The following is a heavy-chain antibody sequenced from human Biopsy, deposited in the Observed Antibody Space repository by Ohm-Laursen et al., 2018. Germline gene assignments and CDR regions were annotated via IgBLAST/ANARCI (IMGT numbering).Heavy chain of an antibody. V-gene: IGHV4-59*01. D-gene: IGHD3-22*01. Sequence: GTLSLTCTVSGDSISSYYWSWIRQPPGKGLQWIGYVYYTGSTDYNPSLQSRVTISVDASKNHFSLRLRSVTPADTAIYYCARDRGYYSDRTVPGYFDLWGRGTLVTVSS. CDR3: ARDRGYYSDRTVPGYFDL. J-gene: IGHJ2*01. CDR2: VYYTGST. CDR1: GDSISSYY.